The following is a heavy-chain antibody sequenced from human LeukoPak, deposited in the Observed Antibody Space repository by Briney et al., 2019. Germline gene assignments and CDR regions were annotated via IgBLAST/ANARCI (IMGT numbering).Heavy chain of an antibody. CDR2: IYSGGTT. D-gene: IGHD3-22*01. V-gene: IGHV3-53*01. J-gene: IGHJ3*02. CDR3: ARGGDTIGSIRSAFDI. CDR1: GFTVSTNC. Sequence: GGSLRLSCAASGFTVSTNCMTWVRQAPGKGLEWVSTIYSGGTTYYADSVKGRFIISRDNSKNTVYLQMNSLRAEDTAVYYCARGGDTIGSIRSAFDIWGQGTMVTVSS.